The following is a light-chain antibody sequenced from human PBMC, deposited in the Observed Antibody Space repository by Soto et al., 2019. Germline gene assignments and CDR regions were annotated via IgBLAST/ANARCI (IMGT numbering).Light chain of an antibody. CDR1: SSNIGSNY. CDR2: RNN. J-gene: IGLJ2*01. V-gene: IGLV1-47*01. CDR3: AAWDDRRSRGV. Sequence: QSVLTQPPSASGTPGQRVTISCSGSSSNIGSNYLYWYQQLPGTAPKLLIYRNNQRPSGVPDRFSGSKSGTSASLAISGLRYEDEADYYCAAWDDRRSRGVFGGGTKLTV.